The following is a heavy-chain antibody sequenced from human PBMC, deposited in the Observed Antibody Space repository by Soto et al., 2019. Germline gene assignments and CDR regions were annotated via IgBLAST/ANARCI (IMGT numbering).Heavy chain of an antibody. V-gene: IGHV3-64*01. J-gene: IGHJ6*03. CDR2: ISSNGVGT. Sequence: EVQLAESGGGLAQPGGSLRLSCAASGSTLSGYAMDWVPQAPGKGLEYVSGISSNGVGTSYANSVQGRFTISRDNSKNTVYLQMGSLRPEDMAVYYCARRARPDFYYMDVWGKGTTVTVSS. CDR3: ARRARPDFYYMDV. CDR1: GSTLSGYA. D-gene: IGHD6-6*01.